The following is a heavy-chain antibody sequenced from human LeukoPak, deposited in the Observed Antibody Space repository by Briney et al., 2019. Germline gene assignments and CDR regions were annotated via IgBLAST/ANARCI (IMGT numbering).Heavy chain of an antibody. V-gene: IGHV4-31*03. CDR3: AAAAAGQNWFDP. Sequence: RTSETLSLTCTVSGGSTSSGGYYWSWIRQHPGKGLEWIGYIYYSGSTYYNPSLKSRLTISGDTSKNQFSLRLSSVTAADTAVYYCAAAAAGQNWFDPWGQGTLVTVSS. CDR1: GGSTSSGGYY. J-gene: IGHJ5*02. CDR2: IYYSGST. D-gene: IGHD6-13*01.